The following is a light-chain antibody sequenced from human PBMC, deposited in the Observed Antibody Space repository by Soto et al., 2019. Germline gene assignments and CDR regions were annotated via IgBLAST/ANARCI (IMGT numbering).Light chain of an antibody. CDR3: QQYSYWPPWT. CDR1: QSVSSY. V-gene: IGKV3-11*01. CDR2: DAS. Sequence: EIVLTQSPATLSLSPGERATLSCRASQSVSSYLAWYQQKPGQAPRLLIYDASTRATGIPARFSGSGSGTEFTLTISSLQSEDFAVYYCQQYSYWPPWTFGQGTKVDIK. J-gene: IGKJ1*01.